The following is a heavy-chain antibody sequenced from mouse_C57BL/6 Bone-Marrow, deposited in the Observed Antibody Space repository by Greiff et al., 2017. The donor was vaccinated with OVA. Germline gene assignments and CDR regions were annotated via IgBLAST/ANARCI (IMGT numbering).Heavy chain of an antibody. V-gene: IGHV3-6*01. J-gene: IGHJ4*01. CDR3: ARQTTVVAKRAMDY. CDR1: GYSITSGYY. D-gene: IGHD1-1*01. Sequence: EVQLVESGPGLVKPSQSLSLTCSVTGYSITSGYYWNWIRQFPGNKLEWMGYISYDGSNNYNPSLKNRISITRDTSKNQFFLKLNSVTTEDTATYYCARQTTVVAKRAMDYWGQGTSVTVSS. CDR2: ISYDGSN.